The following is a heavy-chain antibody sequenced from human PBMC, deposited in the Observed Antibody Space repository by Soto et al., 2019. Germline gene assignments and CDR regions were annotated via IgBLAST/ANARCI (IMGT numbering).Heavy chain of an antibody. CDR3: ARASRATVTKGYFQH. V-gene: IGHV3-33*01. CDR2: IWYDGSNK. D-gene: IGHD4-17*01. Sequence: QVQLVESGGGVVQPGRSLRLSCAASGFTFSSYGMHWVRQAPGKGLEWVAVIWYDGSNKYYADSVKGRFTISRDNSKNTLYLQMNSLRAEDTAVYYCARASRATVTKGYFQHWGQGTLVTVSS. J-gene: IGHJ1*01. CDR1: GFTFSSYG.